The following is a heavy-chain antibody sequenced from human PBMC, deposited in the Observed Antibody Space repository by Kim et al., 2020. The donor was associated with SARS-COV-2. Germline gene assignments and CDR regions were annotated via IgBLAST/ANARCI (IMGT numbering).Heavy chain of an antibody. V-gene: IGHV3-30*04. CDR1: GFTFSSYA. CDR3: ARDGAALACFDY. CDR2: ISYDGSNK. D-gene: IGHD3-16*01. J-gene: IGHJ4*02. Sequence: GGSLRLSCAASGFTFSSYAMHWVRQAPGKGLEWVAVISYDGSNKYYAASVKGRFTISRDNSKNTLSLQMNSLSAEDTAVYYCARDGAALACFDYWGQGTLVTVSS.